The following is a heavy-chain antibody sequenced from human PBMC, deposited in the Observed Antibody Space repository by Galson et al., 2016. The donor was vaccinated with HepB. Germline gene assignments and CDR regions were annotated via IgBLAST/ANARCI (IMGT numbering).Heavy chain of an antibody. CDR3: ANLGPNGDYLYYCYGLDV. CDR1: GFTFSSHA. V-gene: IGHV3-23*01. CDR2: ISGSGGGT. D-gene: IGHD4-17*01. Sequence: SLRLSCAASGFTFSSHAMTWVRQTPGKGLEWVSTISGSGGGTYYADSVKGRFTISRDNSKNTLYLQMNSLRAEDTAVYFCANLGPNGDYLYYCYGLDVWGQGPTVTVSS. J-gene: IGHJ6*02.